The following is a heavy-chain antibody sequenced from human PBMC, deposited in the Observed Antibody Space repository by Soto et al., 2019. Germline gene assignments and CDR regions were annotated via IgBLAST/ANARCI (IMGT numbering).Heavy chain of an antibody. CDR1: GFTFSSYS. CDR2: IGRDGTTR. CDR3: AREMTPYYFDY. J-gene: IGHJ4*02. D-gene: IGHD2-15*01. V-gene: IGHV3-48*04. Sequence: AGGSLRLSCAASGFTFSSYSMNWVRQAPGKGLEWISYIGRDGTTRFYADSVKGRFTISRDNAKNSLYLQMSSLRAEDTAVYYCAREMTPYYFDYWGQGTLVTVSS.